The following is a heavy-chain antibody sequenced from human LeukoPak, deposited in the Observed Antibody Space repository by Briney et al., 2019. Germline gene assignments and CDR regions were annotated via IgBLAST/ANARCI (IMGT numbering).Heavy chain of an antibody. CDR1: GFTFSSYG. V-gene: IGHV3-33*01. Sequence: PGGSLRLSCAASGFTFSSYGMHWVRQAPGKGLEWVAVIWYDGSNKYYADSVKGRFTISRDNSKNTLYLQMNSLRAEDTAVYYCAREISGYSYGEYYFDYWGQGTLVTVSS. D-gene: IGHD5-18*01. CDR2: IWYDGSNK. J-gene: IGHJ4*02. CDR3: AREISGYSYGEYYFDY.